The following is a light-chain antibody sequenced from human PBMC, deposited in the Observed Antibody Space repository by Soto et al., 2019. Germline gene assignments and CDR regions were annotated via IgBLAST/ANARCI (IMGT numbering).Light chain of an antibody. V-gene: IGKV3-20*01. CDR2: GAS. Sequence: VLTQSPATLSVSPGERATLSCRASQSISSTYLAWYQQKPGQAPRLLIYGASNRATGIPDRFSGSGSGTDFTLTISRLEPEDFAVYYCQQYGSSSWTFGQGTKVDIK. CDR1: QSISSTY. CDR3: QQYGSSSWT. J-gene: IGKJ1*01.